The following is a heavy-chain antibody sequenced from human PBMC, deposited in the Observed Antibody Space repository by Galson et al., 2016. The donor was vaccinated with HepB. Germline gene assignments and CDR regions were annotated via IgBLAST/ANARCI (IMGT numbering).Heavy chain of an antibody. CDR3: ARVLGTDEGLDY. J-gene: IGHJ4*02. Sequence: SLRLSCAASGFTFTYYTFNWVRQAPGKGLEWVSFIDSRSDYIYYAASVRGRFTISRDNADNSLCLQMNSLRVEVTAVYYCARVLGTDEGLDYWGRGTLVTVSS. CDR2: IDSRSDYI. D-gene: IGHD7-27*01. CDR1: GFTFTYYT. V-gene: IGHV3-21*01.